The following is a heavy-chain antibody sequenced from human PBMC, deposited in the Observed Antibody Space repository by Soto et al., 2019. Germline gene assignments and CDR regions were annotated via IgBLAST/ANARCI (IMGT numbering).Heavy chain of an antibody. CDR3: ASLVNRGNCTNGVCHSTYYMDV. CDR2: IYPSGTT. D-gene: IGHD2-8*01. J-gene: IGHJ6*03. Sequence: QVQLQESGPGLVKPSGTLSLTCAVSNGSISSVIWWTWVRQSPGKGLEWLGEIYPSGTTNYSPSLESRITISVDESKNQFSLKLTSVTAADTAIYYCASLVNRGNCTNGVCHSTYYMDVWGKGTTVTVSS. CDR1: NGSISSVIW. V-gene: IGHV4-4*02.